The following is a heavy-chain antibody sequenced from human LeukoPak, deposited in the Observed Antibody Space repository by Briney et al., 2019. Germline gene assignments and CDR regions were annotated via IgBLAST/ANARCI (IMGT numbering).Heavy chain of an antibody. CDR1: GFTFTTYS. D-gene: IGHD4-17*01. J-gene: IGHJ4*02. CDR3: ARGHTAVTRHFDF. V-gene: IGHV3-21*01. Sequence: GGSMRLSCEASGFTFTTYSMTWVRQAPGKGLEWVSIISSGSSAIFSADALKGRFTISRDDAKNLLYLDMNSLRAEDTAVYYCARGHTAVTRHFDFWGQGTLVTVSS. CDR2: ISSGSSAI.